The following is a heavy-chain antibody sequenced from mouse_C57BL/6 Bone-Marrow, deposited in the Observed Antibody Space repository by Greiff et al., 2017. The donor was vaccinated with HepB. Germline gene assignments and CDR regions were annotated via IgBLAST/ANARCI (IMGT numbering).Heavy chain of an antibody. D-gene: IGHD1-1*01. Sequence: VQLQQSGAELARPGASVKLSCKASGYTSTSYGISWVKQRTGQGLEWIGEIYPRSGNTYYNEKFKGKATLTADKSSSTAYMELRSLTSEDSAVYFCARERGYYYGSRPWFAYWGQGTLVTVSA. J-gene: IGHJ3*01. CDR3: ARERGYYYGSRPWFAY. CDR2: IYPRSGNT. CDR1: GYTSTSYG. V-gene: IGHV1-81*01.